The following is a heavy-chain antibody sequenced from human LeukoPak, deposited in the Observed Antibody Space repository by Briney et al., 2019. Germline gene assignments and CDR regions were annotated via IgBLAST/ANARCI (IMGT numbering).Heavy chain of an antibody. CDR2: IITNFGST. CDR1: GGTFSSYA. CDR3: AREPTITIFGVVMTEHYFDY. V-gene: IGHV1-69*13. D-gene: IGHD3-3*01. Sequence: ASVKVSCKASGGTFSSYAISWVRQAPGQGLEWMGGIITNFGSTNYAQKYQGRVTITADESTSTAYMELSSLRSEDTAVYYCAREPTITIFGVVMTEHYFDYWGQGTLVTVSS. J-gene: IGHJ4*02.